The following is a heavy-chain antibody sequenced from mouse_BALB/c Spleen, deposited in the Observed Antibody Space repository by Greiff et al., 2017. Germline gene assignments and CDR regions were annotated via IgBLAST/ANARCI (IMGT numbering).Heavy chain of an antibody. CDR2: IWSGGST. J-gene: IGHJ2*01. CDR1: GFSLTSYG. D-gene: IGHD1-1*01. CDR3: ARFYYYGSSYGGFDY. V-gene: IGHV2-2*02. Sequence: VKLVESGPGLVQPSQSLSITCTVSGFSLTSYGVHWVRQSPGKGLEWLGVIWSGGSTDYNAAFISRLSISKDNSKSQVFFKMNSLQANDTAIYYCARFYYYGSSYGGFDYWGQGTTLTVSS.